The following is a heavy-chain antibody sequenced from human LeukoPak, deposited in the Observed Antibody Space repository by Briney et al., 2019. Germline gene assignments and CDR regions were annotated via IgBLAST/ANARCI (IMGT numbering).Heavy chain of an antibody. Sequence: GGSLRLSCAASGFTFSSYAMSWVRQAPGKGLEWVSAISGSGGSTYYADSVKGRFTISRDNSKNTLYLQMNSPRAEDTAVYYCAKWQGSGPYYYGMDVWGQGTTVTVSS. CDR3: AKWQGSGPYYYGMDV. J-gene: IGHJ6*02. D-gene: IGHD6-19*01. CDR2: ISGSGGST. CDR1: GFTFSSYA. V-gene: IGHV3-23*01.